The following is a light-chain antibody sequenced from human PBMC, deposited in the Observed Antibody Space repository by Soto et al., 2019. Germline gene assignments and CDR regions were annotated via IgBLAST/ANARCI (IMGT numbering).Light chain of an antibody. CDR2: SAS. V-gene: IGKV1-27*01. J-gene: IGKJ5*01. CDR1: QDISVY. CDR3: QEVNTAPHT. Sequence: DIQMTQSPSSLSASVGDRVTIPCRASQDISVYLVWYKQKTGEVPTLLIYSASTLQSRVPSRFSGSGSGTDFTLTISSLQPEDVAMYYCQEVNTAPHTFGQGTRLEIK.